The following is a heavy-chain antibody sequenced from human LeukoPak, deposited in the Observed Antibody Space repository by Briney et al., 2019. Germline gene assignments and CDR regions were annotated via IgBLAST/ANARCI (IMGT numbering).Heavy chain of an antibody. J-gene: IGHJ4*02. CDR1: GPTFSNYW. Sequence: PGGSLRLSCVVSGPTFSNYWMIWVRQAPGKGLESVAIVNEDGSAKYYLDAVKGRFTISRDNARNSLYLEMNSLRAEDTAVYYCARDYWRSIDHWGQGTLVTVSS. CDR2: VNEDGSAK. V-gene: IGHV3-7*01. D-gene: IGHD1-1*01. CDR3: ARDYWRSIDH.